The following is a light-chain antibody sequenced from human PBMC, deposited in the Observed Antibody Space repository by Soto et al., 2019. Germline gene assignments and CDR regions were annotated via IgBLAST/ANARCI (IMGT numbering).Light chain of an antibody. CDR2: KAS. Sequence: DIQMTQSPSTLSASVGDRVTITCRASQSISSWLAWYQQKPGKAPKLLIYKASSLESGVPSRFSGRGSGTEFTLTISSLQPDDFATYYCKQYNSYRRTCGQGTKVEIK. J-gene: IGKJ1*01. V-gene: IGKV1-5*03. CDR3: KQYNSYRRT. CDR1: QSISSW.